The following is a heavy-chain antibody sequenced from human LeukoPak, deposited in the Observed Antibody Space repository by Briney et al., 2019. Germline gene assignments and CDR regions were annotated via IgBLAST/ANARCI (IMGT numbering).Heavy chain of an antibody. CDR1: GFTFGTYW. Sequence: GGSLRLSCAASGFTFGTYWMSWVRQAPGKGLEWVANINQDGSERYSVDSVTGRFTISRDNGKNSLYLQMNSLRVEGTAVYYCARDKLTGDSHFDSWGQGSLVTVSS. V-gene: IGHV3-7*01. D-gene: IGHD7-27*01. CDR3: ARDKLTGDSHFDS. CDR2: INQDGSER. J-gene: IGHJ4*02.